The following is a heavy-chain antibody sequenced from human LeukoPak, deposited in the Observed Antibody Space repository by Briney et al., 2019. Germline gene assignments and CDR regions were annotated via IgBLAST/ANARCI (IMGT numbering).Heavy chain of an antibody. CDR2: IKSKTDGGTT. Sequence: GGSLRLSCAASGFTFSNAWMTWVRQAPGKGLEWVGRIKSKTDGGTTDYAAPVKGRFTVSRDDSKNTLYLHMNSLKTEDTAVYYCTTAFWYGGPRDYWGQGTLVTVSS. CDR3: TTAFWYGGPRDY. D-gene: IGHD3-10*01. CDR1: GFTFSNAW. J-gene: IGHJ4*02. V-gene: IGHV3-15*01.